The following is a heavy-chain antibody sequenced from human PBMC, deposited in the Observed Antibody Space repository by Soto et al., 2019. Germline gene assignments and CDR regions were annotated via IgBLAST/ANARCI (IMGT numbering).Heavy chain of an antibody. D-gene: IGHD3-10*01. V-gene: IGHV4-31*03. CDR3: ARDYYGSGSYSPDYYYYYGMDV. Sequence: SETLSLTCTVSGGSISSGGYYWSWIRQHPGKGLEWIGYIYFSGSTYYNPSLKSRVTISVDTSKNQFSLKLSSVTAAETAVYYCARDYYGSGSYSPDYYYYYGMDVWGQGTTVTVSS. J-gene: IGHJ6*02. CDR2: IYFSGST. CDR1: GGSISSGGYY.